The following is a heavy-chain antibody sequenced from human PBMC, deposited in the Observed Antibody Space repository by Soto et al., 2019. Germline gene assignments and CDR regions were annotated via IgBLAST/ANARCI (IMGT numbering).Heavy chain of an antibody. V-gene: IGHV1-18*01. Sequence: QVQLVQSGAEVKKPGASVKVSCKASGYTFTSSGISWVRQAPGKGLEWMGWISAYNGNTHYAQKIQGRVTMTRDTSTSTDYVELRSLRSDHTAVYYCARDAQGVFLHYWGQGTLVTVSS. CDR1: GYTFTSSG. J-gene: IGHJ4*02. CDR3: ARDAQGVFLHY. D-gene: IGHD3-16*01. CDR2: ISAYNGNT.